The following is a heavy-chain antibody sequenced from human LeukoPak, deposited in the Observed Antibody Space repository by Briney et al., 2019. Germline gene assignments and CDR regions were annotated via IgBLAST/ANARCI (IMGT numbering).Heavy chain of an antibody. D-gene: IGHD1-26*01. J-gene: IGHJ3*02. CDR2: ISGSSSYI. CDR1: GFTFTNYI. CDR3: ARVFPLSVGATRGGAFDI. Sequence: GGSLRLSCAASGFTFTNYIMSWVRQAPGKGLEWVSDISGSSSYIYYADSLKGRFTISRDNARNSLFLQMNSLGAEDTAVYFCARVFPLSVGATRGGAFDIWGQGTMVAVSS. V-gene: IGHV3-21*01.